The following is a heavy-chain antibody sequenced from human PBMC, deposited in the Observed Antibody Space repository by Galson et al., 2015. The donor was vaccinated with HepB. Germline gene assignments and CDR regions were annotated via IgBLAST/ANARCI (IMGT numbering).Heavy chain of an antibody. Sequence: SVKVSCKASGGTFSSYTISWVRQAPGQGLEWMGRIIPILGIANYAQKFQGRVTITADKSTSTAYMELSSLKSEDTAVYYCARDPFPPQSGYDNSEFDYWGQGTLVTVSS. CDR1: GGTFSSYT. V-gene: IGHV1-69*04. D-gene: IGHD5-12*01. CDR2: IIPILGIA. CDR3: ARDPFPPQSGYDNSEFDY. J-gene: IGHJ4*02.